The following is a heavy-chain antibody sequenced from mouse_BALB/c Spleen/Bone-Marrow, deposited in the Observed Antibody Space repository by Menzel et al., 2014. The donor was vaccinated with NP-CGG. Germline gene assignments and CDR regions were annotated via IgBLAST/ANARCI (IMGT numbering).Heavy chain of an antibody. Sequence: VQLQQPGAELVKPGASVKLSCTASGFNIKDTYMHWVKQRPEQGLEWIGRIDPANGNTKYDPKFQGKATITADTSSNTAYLQLSSLTSEDTAVYYCARREYYAMDYWGRGTSVTVSS. CDR3: ARREYYAMDY. J-gene: IGHJ4*01. CDR1: GFNIKDTY. CDR2: IDPANGNT. V-gene: IGHV14-3*02.